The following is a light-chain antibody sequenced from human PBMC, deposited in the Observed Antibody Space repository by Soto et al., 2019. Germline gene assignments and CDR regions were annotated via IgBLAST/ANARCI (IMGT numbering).Light chain of an antibody. CDR3: QQYDNLPRYT. Sequence: DLQMTQSPSSLSASVGDRVTITCQASQDISNYLNWYQQKPGKAPKLLIYDASNLETGVPSRFSGDGSGTDFTFTISSLQPEDTATYYCQQYDNLPRYTFGQGTKLEIK. J-gene: IGKJ2*01. CDR1: QDISNY. V-gene: IGKV1-33*01. CDR2: DAS.